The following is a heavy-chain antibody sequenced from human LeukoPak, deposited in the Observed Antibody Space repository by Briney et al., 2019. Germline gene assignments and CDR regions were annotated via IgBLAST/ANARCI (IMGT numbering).Heavy chain of an antibody. V-gene: IGHV3-23*01. J-gene: IGHJ4*02. D-gene: IGHD6-19*01. Sequence: GGSLRLSCAASGFTFSSYAMSWVRQAPGKGLVWVSAISGSGGSTYYADSVKGRFTISRDNSKNTLYLQMNSLRAEDTAVYYCARDMTVAGSDYWGQGTLVTVSS. CDR3: ARDMTVAGSDY. CDR2: ISGSGGST. CDR1: GFTFSSYA.